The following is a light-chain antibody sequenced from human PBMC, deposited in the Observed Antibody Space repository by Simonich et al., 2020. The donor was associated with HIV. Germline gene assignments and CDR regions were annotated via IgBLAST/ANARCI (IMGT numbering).Light chain of an antibody. CDR3: QQYYSTPPT. CDR2: GAS. Sequence: EIVMTQSPATLSVSPGERATLSCRASHRVSSNLAWYQQKPGQAPRLLIYGASTRATGIPARFIGSGSGTEFTLTIHSLQAEDVAVYYCQQYYSTPPTFGQGTKVEIK. J-gene: IGKJ1*01. CDR1: HRVSSN. V-gene: IGKV3-15*01.